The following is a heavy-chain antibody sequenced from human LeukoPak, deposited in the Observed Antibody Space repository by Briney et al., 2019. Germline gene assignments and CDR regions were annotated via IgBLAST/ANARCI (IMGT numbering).Heavy chain of an antibody. D-gene: IGHD5-24*01. J-gene: IGHJ4*02. CDR3: ARQPYGYNYVRVPPALDY. V-gene: IGHV4-61*02. CDR1: GGSISSGSYY. Sequence: SETLSLTCTVSGGSISSGSYYWSWIRQPAGKGLEWIGRIYTSGSTNYNPSLKSRVTISVDTSKNQFSLKLSSVTAADTAVYYCARQPYGYNYVRVPPALDYWGQGTLVTVSS. CDR2: IYTSGST.